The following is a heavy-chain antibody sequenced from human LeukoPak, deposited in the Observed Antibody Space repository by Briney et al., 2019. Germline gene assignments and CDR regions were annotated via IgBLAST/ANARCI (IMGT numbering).Heavy chain of an antibody. V-gene: IGHV3-21*01. CDR1: GFTFSSYS. J-gene: IGHJ6*04. Sequence: GGSLRLSCAASGFTFSSYSMNWVRQAPGKGLEWVSSISSSSSYIYYADSVKGRFTISRDNAKNSLYLQMNSLRDEDTAVYYCARVYSSTRSLDVWGKGTTVTISS. CDR3: ARVYSSTRSLDV. CDR2: ISSSSSYI. D-gene: IGHD6-19*01.